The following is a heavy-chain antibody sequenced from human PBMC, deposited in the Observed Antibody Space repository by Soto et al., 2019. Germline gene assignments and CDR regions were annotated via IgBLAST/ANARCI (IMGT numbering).Heavy chain of an antibody. J-gene: IGHJ4*02. Sequence: QVQLQESGPGLVKPSEILSLTCTVSGGSVSSDSYYWSWIRQPPGKGLEWIGYIYYSGSTTYNPSLKSRVTISVDTSKNQFSLKLSSVTAADTAVYYCARIRGQQVIHLDCRGQGSLVTVSS. D-gene: IGHD6-13*01. V-gene: IGHV4-61*01. CDR2: IYYSGST. CDR3: ARIRGQQVIHLDC. CDR1: GGSVSSDSYY.